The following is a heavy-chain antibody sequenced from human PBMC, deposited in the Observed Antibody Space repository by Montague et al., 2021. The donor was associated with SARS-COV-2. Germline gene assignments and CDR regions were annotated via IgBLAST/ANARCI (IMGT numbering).Heavy chain of an antibody. D-gene: IGHD2-21*01. J-gene: IGHJ4*02. CDR1: GEPVSGDRCFSGDH. V-gene: IGHV4-34*01. CDR2: INHTGSS. CDR3: ARAIQAQPLEVVIANARRWYDFDH. Sequence: SETLSLTCAVYGEPVSGDRCFSGDHWPGIQQTPGKGLEWIGEINHTGSSNYNPSFKSRVIMPVDTSKNQCSLKLSSATAADTAVYYCARAIQAQPLEVVIANARRWYDFDHWGQGTLVTVSS.